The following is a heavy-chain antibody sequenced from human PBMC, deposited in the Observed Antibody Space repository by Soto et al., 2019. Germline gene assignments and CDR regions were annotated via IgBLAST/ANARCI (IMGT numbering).Heavy chain of an antibody. CDR3: ARNSVEGSGWYPNPNHDAFDI. Sequence: SETLSLTCTVSGGSISSYYWSWIRQPPGKGLEWIGYIYYSGSTNYNPSLKSRVTISVDTSKNQFSLKLSSVTAADTAVYYCARNSVEGSGWYPNPNHDAFDIWGQGTMVTVSS. CDR1: GGSISSYY. CDR2: IYYSGST. V-gene: IGHV4-59*01. J-gene: IGHJ3*02. D-gene: IGHD6-19*01.